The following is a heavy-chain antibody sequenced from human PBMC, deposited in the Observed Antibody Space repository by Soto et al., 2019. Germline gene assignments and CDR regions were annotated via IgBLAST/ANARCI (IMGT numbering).Heavy chain of an antibody. CDR3: ARGGKGNWNDGDFDY. Sequence: SETLSLTCAVYGGSFSCYYWSWIRQPPGKGLEWIVEINHSGSTNYNPSLKSRVTISVDTSKNQFSLKLSSVTAADTAVYYCARGGKGNWNDGDFDYGGQGTLVPVSS. V-gene: IGHV4-34*01. CDR1: GGSFSCYY. J-gene: IGHJ4*02. CDR2: INHSGST. D-gene: IGHD1-20*01.